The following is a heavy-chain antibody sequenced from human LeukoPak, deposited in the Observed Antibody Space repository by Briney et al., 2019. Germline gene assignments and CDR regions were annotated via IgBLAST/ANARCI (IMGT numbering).Heavy chain of an antibody. Sequence: SETLSLTCAVSGGSISSSNWWSWVRQPPGKGLEWIGEIYHSGSTNYNPSLKSRVTISVDKSKNQFSLKLSSATAADTAVYYCARGHSGDLYYFDYWGQGTLVTVSS. CDR3: ARGHSGDLYYFDY. CDR1: GGSISSSNW. CDR2: IYHSGST. V-gene: IGHV4-4*02. D-gene: IGHD5-12*01. J-gene: IGHJ4*02.